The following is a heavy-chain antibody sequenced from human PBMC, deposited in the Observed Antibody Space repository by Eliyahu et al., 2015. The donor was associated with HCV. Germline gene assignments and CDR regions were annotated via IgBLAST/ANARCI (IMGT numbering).Heavy chain of an antibody. CDR2: IHYSGST. J-gene: IGHJ5*02. CDR1: GGSIXXYY. V-gene: IGHV4-59*01. CDR3: ASGGGGIAVTGTGGWFDP. Sequence: QVQLQESGPGLVKPSETLSLTCXVSGGSIXXYYWXWIRQPPGKGXEWIGYIHYSGSTXYNPSLKSRVTISVDTSKNQFSLKVTSVTAADTAMYFCASGGGGIAVTGTGGWFDPWGQGTLVTVSS. D-gene: IGHD6-19*01.